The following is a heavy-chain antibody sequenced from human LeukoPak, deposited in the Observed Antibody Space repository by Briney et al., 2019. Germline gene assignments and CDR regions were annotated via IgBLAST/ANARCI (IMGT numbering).Heavy chain of an antibody. Sequence: ASVKVSCKASGYTFTGYYMHWVRQAPGQGLEWMGWINPNSGATNYAQKFQGRVTMTRDTSISTAYMDLNSLIFDDTAMYYCARGSGKWELNDAFDIWGQGTMVTVSS. CDR2: INPNSGAT. D-gene: IGHD1-26*01. V-gene: IGHV1-2*02. CDR1: GYTFTGYY. J-gene: IGHJ3*02. CDR3: ARGSGKWELNDAFDI.